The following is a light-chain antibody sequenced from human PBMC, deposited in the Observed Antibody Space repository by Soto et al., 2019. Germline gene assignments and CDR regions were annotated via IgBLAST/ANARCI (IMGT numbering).Light chain of an antibody. V-gene: IGLV2-23*01. Sequence: QSVLTQPASXXXSXXXXXTISCTGTSSDVGSYNLVSWYQQHPGKAPKLMIYEGSKRPSGVSNRFSGSKSGNTASLTISGLQAEAEADYYCCSYAGSRVFGGGTKLTVL. CDR1: SSDVGSYNL. J-gene: IGLJ3*02. CDR2: EGS. CDR3: CSYAGSRV.